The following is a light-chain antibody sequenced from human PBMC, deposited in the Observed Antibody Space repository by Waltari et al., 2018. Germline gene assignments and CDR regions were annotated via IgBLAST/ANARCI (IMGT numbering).Light chain of an antibody. Sequence: QSVLTQPPSVSGAPGQRVTISCTGSSSNIGAGYDLHWYQQLPGTAPKLLIYGNTNRPSGVPDRFSGSKSGTSASLTLTGLQAEDEAEYYCQAYDSRLTGYVVFGGGTKLTVL. V-gene: IGLV1-40*01. J-gene: IGLJ2*01. CDR2: GNT. CDR1: SSNIGAGYD. CDR3: QAYDSRLTGYVV.